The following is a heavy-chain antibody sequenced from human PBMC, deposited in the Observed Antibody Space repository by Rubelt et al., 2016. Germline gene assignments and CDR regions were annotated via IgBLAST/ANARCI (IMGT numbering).Heavy chain of an antibody. D-gene: IGHD3-10*01. CDR3: ARLIITMVRGVIISGWFDP. CDR2: SGST. J-gene: IGHJ5*02. Sequence: SGSTYYNPSLKSRVTISVDTSKNQFSLKLSSVTAADTAVYYCARLIITMVRGVIISGWFDPWGQGTLVTVSS. V-gene: IGHV4-39*07.